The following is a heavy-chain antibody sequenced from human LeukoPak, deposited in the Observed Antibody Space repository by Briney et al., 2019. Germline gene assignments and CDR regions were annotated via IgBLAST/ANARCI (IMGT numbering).Heavy chain of an antibody. J-gene: IGHJ6*03. CDR1: GDSIFSDYF. Sequence: PSETLSLTCSVSGDSIFSDYFWRWIRQRPGKGLDGIRNIYHSGNTFYNPSLRIRFTVAIAKSKNHFSLNLVSVTAADTALCYCARGVAAKNWQYYMDAWGRGTTVTVSS. V-gene: IGHV4-38-2*01. CDR3: ARGVAAKNWQYYMDA. CDR2: IYHSGNT. D-gene: IGHD1-26*01.